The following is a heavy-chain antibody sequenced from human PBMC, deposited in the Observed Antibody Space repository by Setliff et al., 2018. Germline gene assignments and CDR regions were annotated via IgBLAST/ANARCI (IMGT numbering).Heavy chain of an antibody. J-gene: IGHJ4*02. D-gene: IGHD3-10*01. V-gene: IGHV4-30-4*08. Sequence: SETLSLTCTVSGGSISSGDYYWTWIRQPPGKGLEWIGFIYYSGNTFYNPSLKSRLTISVDTSKNLFSLKLSSVTAADTAVYYCARQLYYYGTSGYFDYWGQGTLVTVSS. CDR2: IYYSGNT. CDR1: GGSISSGDYY. CDR3: ARQLYYYGTSGYFDY.